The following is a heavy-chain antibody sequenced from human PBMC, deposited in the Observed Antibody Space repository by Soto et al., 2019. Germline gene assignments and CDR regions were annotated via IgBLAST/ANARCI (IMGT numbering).Heavy chain of an antibody. D-gene: IGHD5-12*01. CDR2: IYYSGST. V-gene: IGHV4-59*01. J-gene: IGHJ6*03. CDR1: GGSISSYY. Sequence: PSETLSLTCTVSGGSISSYYWSWIRQPPGKGLEWIGYIYYSGSTNYNSSLKSRVTISVDTSKNQFSLKLSSVTAADTAVYYCARDVRVGGYDIPYYYYYMDVWGKGTTVTVSS. CDR3: ARDVRVGGYDIPYYYYYMDV.